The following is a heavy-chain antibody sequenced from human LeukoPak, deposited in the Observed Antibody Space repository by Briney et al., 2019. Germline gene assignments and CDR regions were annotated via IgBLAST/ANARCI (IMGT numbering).Heavy chain of an antibody. D-gene: IGHD1-26*01. CDR3: AIQWELQSGFDY. J-gene: IGHJ4*02. V-gene: IGHV3-23*01. CDR2: ITVIGGST. CDR1: GFTFSSYA. Sequence: PGGSLRLSCAASGFTFSSYAMSWVRHTPGKGLEWVSAITVIGGSTYYADSVNGRFTISRNNSKNTLYLQMNSLRAEDTAVYYCAIQWELQSGFDYWGQGTLVTDSS.